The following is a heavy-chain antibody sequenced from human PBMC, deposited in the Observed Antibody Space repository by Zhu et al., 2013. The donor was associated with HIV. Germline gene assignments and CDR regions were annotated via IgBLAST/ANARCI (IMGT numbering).Heavy chain of an antibody. CDR3: ARGTAARPFDY. CDR2: MNPNSGNT. V-gene: IGHV1-8*01. Sequence: QLVQSGLEVRKPGASVKISCKATGFIFTSVGYSWVRQATGQGLEWMGWMNPNSGNTGYAQKFQGRVTITRNTSISTAYMELSSLRSEDTAVYYCARGTAARPFDYWAREPWSPSPQ. CDR1: GFIFTSVG. D-gene: IGHD6-6*01. J-gene: IGHJ4*02.